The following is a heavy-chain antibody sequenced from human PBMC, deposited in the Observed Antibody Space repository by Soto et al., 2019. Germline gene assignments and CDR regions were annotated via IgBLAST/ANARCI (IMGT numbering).Heavy chain of an antibody. D-gene: IGHD3-3*01. J-gene: IGHJ6*02. Sequence: ASVKVSCKASGYTFTSYGISWVRQAPGQGLERMGWISAYNGNTNYAQKLQGRVTMTTDTSTSTAYMELRSLRSDDTAVYYCAREGSYDFWSGYAKPYYYYGMDVWGQGTTVTVSS. CDR3: AREGSYDFWSGYAKPYYYYGMDV. V-gene: IGHV1-18*01. CDR2: ISAYNGNT. CDR1: GYTFTSYG.